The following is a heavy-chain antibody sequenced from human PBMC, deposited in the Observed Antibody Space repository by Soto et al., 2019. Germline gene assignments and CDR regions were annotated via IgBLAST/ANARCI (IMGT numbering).Heavy chain of an antibody. V-gene: IGHV1-18*01. CDR1: GYTFTSYG. D-gene: IGHD2-21*01. J-gene: IGHJ3*02. Sequence: ASVKVSFKASGYTFTSYGISWVRQAPGQGLEWMGWISAYNGNTNYAQKLQGRVTMTTDTSTSTAYMELRSLRSDDTAVYYCARDLGYGGDDAFDIWGQGTMVTVSS. CDR2: ISAYNGNT. CDR3: ARDLGYGGDDAFDI.